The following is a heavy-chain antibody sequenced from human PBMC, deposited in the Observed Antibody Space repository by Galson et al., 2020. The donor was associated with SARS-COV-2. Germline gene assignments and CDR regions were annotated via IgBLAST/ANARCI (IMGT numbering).Heavy chain of an antibody. CDR1: GFMFSDYY. CDR2: ISSSGHNI. D-gene: IGHD2-2*02. J-gene: IGHJ4*02. CDR3: ARDCTSTSCYKFDL. Sequence: TGGSLRLSCAASGFMFSDYYMNWIRQAPWKGLEWISYISSSGHNIYYAESVKGRFTISRDNAKNSLSLQMNSLRAEDTAMYYCARDCTSTSCYKFDLWGQGTLVTVSS. V-gene: IGHV3-11*01.